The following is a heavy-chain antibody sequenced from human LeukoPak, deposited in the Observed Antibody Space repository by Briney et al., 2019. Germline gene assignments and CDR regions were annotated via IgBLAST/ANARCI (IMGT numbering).Heavy chain of an antibody. CDR1: GFTFDEYT. CDR2: ISWDGDST. D-gene: IGHD5-12*01. Sequence: PGGSLRLSCAASGFTFDEYTMHWVRQVPGKGLEWVSLISWDGDSTYYADSVKGRFTISRDNSKDSLCLQMNSLRSEDTASYFCVKDYLGARGYSAYHYYYYYSMDVWGKGTTVTVSS. J-gene: IGHJ6*03. V-gene: IGHV3-43*01. CDR3: VKDYLGARGYSAYHYYYYYSMDV.